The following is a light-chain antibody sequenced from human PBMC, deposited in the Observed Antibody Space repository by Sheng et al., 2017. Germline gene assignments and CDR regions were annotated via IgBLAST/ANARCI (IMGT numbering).Light chain of an antibody. CDR3: QQNYGLPT. J-gene: IGKJ2*01. CDR1: QNIVTY. Sequence: DIQMTQSPSSLSASVGDRVTIICRASQNIVTYLNCINTNQGKPLNSLSLPQPLCKVGSHPRFSGSGSGTDFTLTISSLQPEDFATYYCQQNYGLPTFGQGTKLEIK. CDR2: PQP. V-gene: IGKV1-39*01.